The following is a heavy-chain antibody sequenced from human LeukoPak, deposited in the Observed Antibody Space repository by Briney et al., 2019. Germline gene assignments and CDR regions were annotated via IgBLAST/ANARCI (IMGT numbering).Heavy chain of an antibody. CDR1: GFAFEDYP. CDR2: ISGSDGSP. J-gene: IGHJ4*02. CDR3: ANLIGGDSSSWSNTNENSHFDY. D-gene: IGHD6-13*01. V-gene: IGHV3-23*01. Sequence: PGGSLRLSCAASGFAFEDYPMHWVRQAPGKGLEWVSGISGSDGSPYYADSVKGRFTISRDNSKNTLYLQMNSLRAEDTAVYYCANLIGGDSSSWSNTNENSHFDYWGQGTLVTVSS.